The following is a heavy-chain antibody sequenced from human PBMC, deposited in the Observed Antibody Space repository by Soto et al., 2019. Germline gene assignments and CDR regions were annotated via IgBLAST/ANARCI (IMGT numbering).Heavy chain of an antibody. D-gene: IGHD6-19*01. V-gene: IGHV2-5*02. CDR1: GFSLTTVGVR. CDR2: ITWDDDK. Sequence: SGPTLVNPTQTLTLTCTFSGFSLTTVGVRVGWIRQPPGMALEWLAIITWDDDKHYSPSLSNRLTITKDSSKNQVVLIMTNMESVDTGTYYSAHRRVWSSDWYDWFDPWGQGMLVTVSS. J-gene: IGHJ5*02. CDR3: AHRRVWSSDWYDWFDP.